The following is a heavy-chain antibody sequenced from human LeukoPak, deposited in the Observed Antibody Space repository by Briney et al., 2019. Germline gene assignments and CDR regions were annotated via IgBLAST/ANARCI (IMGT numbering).Heavy chain of an antibody. D-gene: IGHD3-10*01. V-gene: IGHV4-59*01. CDR3: ARGGVFSTMLRGINWFDP. Sequence: SETLSLTCTVPGVSISNYYWNWVRQTPGKGLEWIGYIYYSGSTDYNPSLQSRVTLSVYMSKTPFPLEPSSVPAAGTAVYYYARGGVFSTMLRGINWFDPWGQGNLGSVSS. CDR2: IYYSGST. CDR1: GVSISNYY. J-gene: IGHJ5*02.